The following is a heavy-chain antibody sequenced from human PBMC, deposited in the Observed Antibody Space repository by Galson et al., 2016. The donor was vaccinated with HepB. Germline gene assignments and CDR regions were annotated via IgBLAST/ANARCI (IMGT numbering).Heavy chain of an antibody. D-gene: IGHD3-10*02. J-gene: IGHJ6*02. CDR2: IYYSGTT. V-gene: IGHV4-59*01. CDR3: ARGGCSPMDV. Sequence: ETLSLTCTVSGDSISSYYWSWIRQPPEKGLEWIGYIYYSGTTNYNPSLKSRVTISVDTSKNQFSLKLSSVTAADTAVYYCARGGCSPMDVWGQGTTVTVSS. CDR1: GDSISSYY.